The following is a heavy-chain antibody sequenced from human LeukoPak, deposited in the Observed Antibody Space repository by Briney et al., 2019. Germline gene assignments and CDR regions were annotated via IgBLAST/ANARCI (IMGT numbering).Heavy chain of an antibody. CDR2: IRSDGSNK. J-gene: IGHJ4*02. CDR1: GFSFSSYG. D-gene: IGHD5-18*01. CDR3: ARFPGCSSKDY. Sequence: GGSLRLSCAGSGFSFSSYGMHWVRQAPGKGLEWMAFIRSDGSNKYYADSVKGRFTISRDNSKNTLYLQMNSLRAEDTAVYYCARFPGCSSKDYWGQGTLVTVSS. V-gene: IGHV3-30*02.